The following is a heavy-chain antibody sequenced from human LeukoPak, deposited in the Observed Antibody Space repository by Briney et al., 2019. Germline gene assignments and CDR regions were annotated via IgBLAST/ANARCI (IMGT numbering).Heavy chain of an antibody. CDR1: GFTFSTYA. CDR3: ARDRGGLQYDY. D-gene: IGHD5-24*01. V-gene: IGHV3-74*01. CDR2: IKTDGSST. J-gene: IGHJ4*02. Sequence: GGSLRLSCAVSGFTFSTYAMSWVRQDPGKGLVWVSHIKTDGSSTRYADSVKGRFTISRDNAKNTLYLQMNSLRAEDTAVYYCARDRGGLQYDYWGQGTLVTVSS.